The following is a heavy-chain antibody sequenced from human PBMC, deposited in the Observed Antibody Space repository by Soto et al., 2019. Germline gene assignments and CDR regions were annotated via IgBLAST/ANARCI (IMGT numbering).Heavy chain of an antibody. D-gene: IGHD2-15*01. CDR2: TYYRSKWIS. J-gene: IGHJ3*02. CDR3: ARGRDSAFDI. CDR1: GDSIYTASVA. Sequence: QVQLQQSGPGLVKPSQTLSLTCAISGDSIYTASVAWNWIRQSPSRGLEWLGRTYYRSKWISDYAVSVKSRILINPDTPKNQFSLQLNSVTPEDTAVYCCARGRDSAFDIWGQGTMVTVSS. V-gene: IGHV6-1*01.